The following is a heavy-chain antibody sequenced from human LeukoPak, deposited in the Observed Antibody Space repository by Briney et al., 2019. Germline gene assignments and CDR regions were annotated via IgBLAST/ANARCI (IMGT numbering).Heavy chain of an antibody. CDR2: IYTSGST. D-gene: IGHD6-19*01. J-gene: IGHJ4*02. CDR3: ARSGQWLVPFDY. CDR1: GGSISSYY. Sequence: SETLSLTCTVSGGSISSYYWSWIRQPAGKGLEWIGRIYTSGSTNYNPSLKSRVTMSVDTSKHQFSLKLSSVTAADTAVYYCARSGQWLVPFDYWGQGALVTVSS. V-gene: IGHV4-4*07.